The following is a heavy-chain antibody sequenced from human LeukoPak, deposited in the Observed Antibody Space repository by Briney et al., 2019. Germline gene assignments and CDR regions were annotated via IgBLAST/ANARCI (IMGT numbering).Heavy chain of an antibody. J-gene: IGHJ5*02. CDR1: GYIFSGYW. CDR2: IYPSDSVT. D-gene: IGHD3-22*01. Sequence: PGESLQISCKGSGYIFSGYWLVWVRQLPGEGVEWMGIIYPSDSVTRYSPSFQGQVTFSVGKSIATAYLQWNSLKASDTAMYYCARGNYANWFDPWGQGTLVTVSS. V-gene: IGHV5-51*01. CDR3: ARGNYANWFDP.